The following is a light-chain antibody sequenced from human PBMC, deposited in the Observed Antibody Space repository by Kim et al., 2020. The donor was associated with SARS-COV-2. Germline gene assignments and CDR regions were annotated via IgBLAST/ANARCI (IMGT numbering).Light chain of an antibody. V-gene: IGKV1-5*03. CDR3: QQYNSYPYT. CDR1: QSISGG. CDR2: KAS. Sequence: DIQMTQSPSTLSASVGDRVTITCRASQSISGGLAWYQQKPGRAPKLLIYKASTLESGVPSRFSGSGSGTDFTLTISSLQPDDFATYYCQQYNSYPYTFGQGTKLEIK. J-gene: IGKJ2*01.